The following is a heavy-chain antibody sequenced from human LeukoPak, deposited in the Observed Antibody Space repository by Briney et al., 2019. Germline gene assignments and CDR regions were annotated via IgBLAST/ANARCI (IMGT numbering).Heavy chain of an antibody. Sequence: ASVKVSCKASGYTFTGYYMHWVRQAPGQGLEWMGRINPNSGGTNYAQKFQGRVTMTRDTSISTAYMELSRLRSDDTAVYYCARENSGNGYPIDYWGQGTLVTVSS. J-gene: IGHJ4*02. CDR3: ARENSGNGYPIDY. D-gene: IGHD3-10*01. CDR2: INPNSGGT. V-gene: IGHV1-2*06. CDR1: GYTFTGYY.